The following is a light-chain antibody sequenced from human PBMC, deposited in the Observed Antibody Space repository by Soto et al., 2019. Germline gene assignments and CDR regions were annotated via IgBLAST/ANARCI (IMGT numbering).Light chain of an antibody. CDR1: SSDVGGYNY. V-gene: IGLV2-14*01. CDR2: EVS. CDR3: SSYTSRNTLDYV. Sequence: QSALTQPASVSGSPGQSITISCTGTSSDVGGYNYVSWYQQHPGKAPKLMIYEVSNRPSGVSNRFSGSKSGNTASLTISGLQAEDEADDYCSSYTSRNTLDYVFGTGTKLTVL. J-gene: IGLJ1*01.